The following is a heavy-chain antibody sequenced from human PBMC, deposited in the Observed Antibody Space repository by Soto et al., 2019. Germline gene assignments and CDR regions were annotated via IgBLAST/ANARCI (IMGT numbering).Heavy chain of an antibody. CDR3: ARKGYVSWYGGFDV. V-gene: IGHV4-61*01. Sequence: SETLSLTCTVSGGSVSSGRYFWSWNRQSPGKGLECIAHIYSSESSNYNPSLKSRVNISVDTSKNQFYLKLTSVTAADKAVYYCARKGYVSWYGGFDVWGQGTLVTVSS. D-gene: IGHD3-10*02. CDR1: GGSVSSGRYF. J-gene: IGHJ4*02. CDR2: IYSSESS.